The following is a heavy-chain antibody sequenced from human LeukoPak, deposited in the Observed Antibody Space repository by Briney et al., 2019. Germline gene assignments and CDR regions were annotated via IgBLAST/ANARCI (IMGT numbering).Heavy chain of an antibody. D-gene: IGHD4-17*01. CDR1: GGTFSSYA. CDR3: ARGLGYGDTTF. CDR2: IYSGGST. V-gene: IGHV3-53*01. Sequence: PAGSLRLSCAASGGTFSSYAMNWVRQAPGQGLEWVSVIYSGGSTYYADSVKGRFTISRDNAKNTLYLQMNSLRAEDTAVYYCARGLGYGDTTFWGQGTLVTVSS. J-gene: IGHJ4*02.